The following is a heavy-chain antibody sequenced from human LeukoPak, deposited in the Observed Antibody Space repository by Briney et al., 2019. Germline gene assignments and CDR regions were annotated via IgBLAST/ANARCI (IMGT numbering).Heavy chain of an antibody. CDR3: ARGLRYFDWLLASMGGYFDY. V-gene: IGHV4-34*01. Sequence: SETLSLTCAVYGGSFSGYYWSWIRQPPGKGLEWIGEINHSGSTNYNPSLKSRVTISVDTSKNQFSLKLSSVTAADTAVYYCARGLRYFDWLLASMGGYFDYWGQGTLVTVSS. D-gene: IGHD3-9*01. CDR2: INHSGST. CDR1: GGSFSGYY. J-gene: IGHJ4*02.